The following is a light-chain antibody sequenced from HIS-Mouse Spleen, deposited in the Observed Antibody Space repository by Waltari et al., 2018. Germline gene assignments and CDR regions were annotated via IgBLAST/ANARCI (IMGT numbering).Light chain of an antibody. CDR3: NSRDSSGNHWV. Sequence: SSELTQAPAVSVALGQTVRISCQGSSRRSYHPSWYQQKSGQASVLVIYGKNNRPSGIPDRFSGSSSGNTASLTITGAQAEDEADYYCNSRDSSGNHWVFGGGTKLTVL. V-gene: IGLV3-19*01. J-gene: IGLJ3*02. CDR1: SRRSYH. CDR2: GKN.